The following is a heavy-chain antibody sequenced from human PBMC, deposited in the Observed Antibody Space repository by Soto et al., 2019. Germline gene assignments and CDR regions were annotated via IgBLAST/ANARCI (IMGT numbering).Heavy chain of an antibody. J-gene: IGHJ5*02. V-gene: IGHV3-64*01. CDR1: GFTFSSYA. D-gene: IGHD2-15*01. CDR3: ARKVGSPWFAP. Sequence: GGSLRLSCAASGFTFSSYAMHWVRQAPGKGLEYVSAISSNGGSTYYANSVKGRFTISRDNSKNTLYLQMGSLRAEDMAVYYCARKVGSPWFAPWGQGTLVTVSS. CDR2: ISSNGGST.